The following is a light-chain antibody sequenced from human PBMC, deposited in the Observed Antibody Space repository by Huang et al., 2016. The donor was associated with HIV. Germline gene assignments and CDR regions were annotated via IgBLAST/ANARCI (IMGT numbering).Light chain of an antibody. V-gene: IGKV4-1*01. CDR1: QSVYSSSTSKDY. J-gene: IGKJ1*01. CDR3: QQYYSSPQT. CDR2: WAS. Sequence: DIIMTQSPDSLAVSLGERATLNCRSSQSVYSSSTSKDYMAWFPQKPGQPPRLRLFWASTREAGLPDRCSGSGSGTHFTLTIANLEAEDAAIYYCQQYYSSPQTFGQGTRVEVK.